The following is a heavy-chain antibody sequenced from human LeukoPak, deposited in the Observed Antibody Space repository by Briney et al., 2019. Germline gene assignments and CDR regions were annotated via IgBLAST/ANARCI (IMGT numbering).Heavy chain of an antibody. V-gene: IGHV5-51*01. J-gene: IGHJ6*03. Sequence: GESLKISCKGSGYSFTSYWIGWVRQMPGKGLEWMGIIYPGDSDTRYSPSFQGQVTISADKSISTAYLQWSSLKASDTAMYYCARHVGYSSSSYGYYYYYMDVWGKGTTVTVSS. CDR1: GYSFTSYW. CDR2: IYPGDSDT. D-gene: IGHD6-6*01. CDR3: ARHVGYSSSSYGYYYYYMDV.